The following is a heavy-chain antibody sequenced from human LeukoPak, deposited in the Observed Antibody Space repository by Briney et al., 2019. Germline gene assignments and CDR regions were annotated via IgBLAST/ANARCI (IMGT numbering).Heavy chain of an antibody. Sequence: PGGSLRLSCAASGFTFSNYWMSWVRQAPGKGLEWVANIKQDGSEKYYVDSVKGRFTISRDNAKNSLYLQMNSLRAEDTAVYYCATHSSWTFDDWGQGTLVTVSS. D-gene: IGHD6-13*01. CDR3: ATHSSWTFDD. V-gene: IGHV3-7*01. CDR2: IKQDGSEK. J-gene: IGHJ4*02. CDR1: GFTFSNYW.